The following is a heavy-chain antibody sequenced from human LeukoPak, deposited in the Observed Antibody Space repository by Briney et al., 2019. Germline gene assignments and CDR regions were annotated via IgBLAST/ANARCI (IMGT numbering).Heavy chain of an antibody. Sequence: SVKVSCKASGGTFSSYAISWVRQAPGQGLEWMGGIIPIFGTANYAQKFQGRVTITADESTSAAYMELSSLRSEDTAVYYCARDRRENYYDSSGYFDYWGQGTLVTVSS. CDR2: IIPIFGTA. D-gene: IGHD3-22*01. CDR1: GGTFSSYA. J-gene: IGHJ4*02. CDR3: ARDRRENYYDSSGYFDY. V-gene: IGHV1-69*13.